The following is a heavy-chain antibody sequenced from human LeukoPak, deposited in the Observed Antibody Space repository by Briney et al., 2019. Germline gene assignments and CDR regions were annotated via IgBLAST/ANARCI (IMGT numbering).Heavy chain of an antibody. CDR2: ISGSGGST. CDR1: GFTLSSYA. D-gene: IGHD3-3*01. Sequence: GGSLRLSCAASGFTLSSYAMSWVRQAPGKGLEWVSAISGSGGSTYYADSVKGRFTISRDNSKNTLYLQMNSLRAEDTAVYYCAKAPSGRGDTYYDFWSGYYNPTAYYFDYWGQGTLVTVSS. V-gene: IGHV3-23*01. CDR3: AKAPSGRGDTYYDFWSGYYNPTAYYFDY. J-gene: IGHJ4*02.